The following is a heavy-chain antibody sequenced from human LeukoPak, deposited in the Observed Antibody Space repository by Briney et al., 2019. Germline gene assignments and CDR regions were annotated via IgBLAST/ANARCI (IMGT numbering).Heavy chain of an antibody. CDR2: ISGSGGST. V-gene: IGHV3-23*01. CDR1: GFTFSSYA. J-gene: IGHJ4*02. D-gene: IGHD3-22*01. CDR3: AKDRNYYDSSGYFDY. Sequence: GGSLRLSCAASGFTFSSYAMSWVRQAPGKGLEWVSAISGSGGSTYYADSVKGRFTISRDNSKNTLYPQMNSLRAEDTAVYYCAKDRNYYDSSGYFDYWGQGTLVTVSS.